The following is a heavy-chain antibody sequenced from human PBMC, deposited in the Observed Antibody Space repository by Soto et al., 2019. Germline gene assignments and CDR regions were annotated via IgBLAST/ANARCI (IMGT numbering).Heavy chain of an antibody. CDR1: GYTFTSYA. CDR2: INAGNGNT. J-gene: IGHJ4*02. V-gene: IGHV1-3*01. Sequence: QVQLVQSGAEVKKPGASVKVSCKASGYTFTSYAMHWVRQAPGQRLEWMGWINAGNGNTKYSQKFQGRVTITRDTSASTAYMELSSLRSEDTAVYYCARASEGCSSTSCYVMSGYWGQGTLVTVSS. D-gene: IGHD2-2*01. CDR3: ARASEGCSSTSCYVMSGY.